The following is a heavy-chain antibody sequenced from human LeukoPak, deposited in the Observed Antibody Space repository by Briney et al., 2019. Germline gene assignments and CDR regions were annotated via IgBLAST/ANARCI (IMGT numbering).Heavy chain of an antibody. CDR2: IYTSGST. V-gene: IGHV4-4*07. CDR3: ARDGYSYGFYA. D-gene: IGHD5-18*01. Sequence: SETLSLTCTVSGGSNNSYYWSWIRQPAGKGLEWIGRIYTSGSTNYNPSLKSRVTMSVDTSKNQFSLKLTSVTAADTAVYYCARDGYSYGFYAWGQGTLVTVSS. J-gene: IGHJ5*02. CDR1: GGSNNSYY.